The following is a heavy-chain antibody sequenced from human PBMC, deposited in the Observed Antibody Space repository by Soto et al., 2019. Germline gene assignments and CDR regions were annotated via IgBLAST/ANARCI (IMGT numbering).Heavy chain of an antibody. Sequence: GGSLRLSCAASGFTFSSYWMSWVRQAPGKGLEWVANIKQDGSEKYYVDSVKGRFTISRDNAKNSLYLQMNSLRAEDTAVYYCAIDPRGNYYDSSGTFDYWGQGTLVTVSS. CDR2: IKQDGSEK. CDR3: AIDPRGNYYDSSGTFDY. CDR1: GFTFSSYW. J-gene: IGHJ4*02. D-gene: IGHD3-22*01. V-gene: IGHV3-7*01.